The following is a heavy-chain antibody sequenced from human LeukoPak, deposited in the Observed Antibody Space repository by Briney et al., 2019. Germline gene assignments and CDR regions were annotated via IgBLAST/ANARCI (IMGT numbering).Heavy chain of an antibody. Sequence: PGGSLRLSCAASGFTFSSYAMSWVRQAPGKGLEWVSAISGSGGSTYYADSVKGRFTISRDNAKNSLYLQMNSLRAEDTAVYYCARLTTPALWPPGAFDIWGQGTMVTVSS. D-gene: IGHD3-22*01. V-gene: IGHV3-23*01. CDR3: ARLTTPALWPPGAFDI. CDR2: ISGSGGST. J-gene: IGHJ3*02. CDR1: GFTFSSYA.